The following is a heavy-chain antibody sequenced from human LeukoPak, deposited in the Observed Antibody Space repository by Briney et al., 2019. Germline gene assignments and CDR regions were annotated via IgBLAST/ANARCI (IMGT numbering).Heavy chain of an antibody. D-gene: IGHD1-7*01. V-gene: IGHV4-31*03. CDR2: IYYSGST. J-gene: IGHJ4*02. CDR3: ARGDWNSGSLDY. Sequence: SETLSLTCTVSGGSISSGGYYWSWIRQHPGKGLEWIGYIYYSGSTYYNPSLKSRVTISVDTSKNQFSLKLSSVTAADTAVYYCARGDWNSGSLDYWGQGTLVTVSS. CDR1: GGSISSGGYY.